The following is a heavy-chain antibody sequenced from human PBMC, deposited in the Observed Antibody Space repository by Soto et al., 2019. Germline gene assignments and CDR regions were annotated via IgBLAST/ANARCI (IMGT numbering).Heavy chain of an antibody. CDR1: GASISNSDNY. J-gene: IGHJ4*02. V-gene: IGHV4-30-4*01. Sequence: QVQLQESGPGLVKPSQTLSLTCTVSGASISNSDNYWSWIRQPPGKGLQWIGYIDYSGSKYYNPSLKGRITMSLDTSKSQFSLRVTSVTAADTAMFYCARGSGVDESHYFDSWGQGTLVTVSS. CDR3: ARGSGVDESHYFDS. CDR2: IDYSGSK. D-gene: IGHD2-8*01.